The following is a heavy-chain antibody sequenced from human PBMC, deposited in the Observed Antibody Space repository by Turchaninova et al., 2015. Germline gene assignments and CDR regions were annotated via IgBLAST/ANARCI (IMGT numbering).Heavy chain of an antibody. J-gene: IGHJ6*02. Sequence: QVQLQESGPGLVKPSQTLSLTCTVSGGSISSGDYYWSWIRQPPGKGLEWIGSLYYSGSPYSNPSLKRRVSISVYTSKNQVSLKLSSGTAADTAVYYCASSTLGYCSGGSCYSHYYYYYGMDVWGQGTTVTVSS. CDR1: GGSISSGDYY. D-gene: IGHD2-15*01. V-gene: IGHV4-30-4*01. CDR3: ASSTLGYCSGGSCYSHYYYYYGMDV. CDR2: LYYSGSP.